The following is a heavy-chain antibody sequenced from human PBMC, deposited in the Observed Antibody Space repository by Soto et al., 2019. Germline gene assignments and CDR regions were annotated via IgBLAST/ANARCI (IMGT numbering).Heavy chain of an antibody. Sequence: QVQLVESGGGVVQPGRSLRLSCAASGFTFSTYAMHWVSQAPGKGLEWVALISYHGSKKYHADSVKGRFTISRDNSKNTLYLQMNSLRPEDTAVYFCARGGTDSTYYYGMDVWGQGTTVTVSS. CDR2: ISYHGSKK. V-gene: IGHV3-30-3*01. CDR1: GFTFSTYA. J-gene: IGHJ6*02. D-gene: IGHD5-12*01. CDR3: ARGGTDSTYYYGMDV.